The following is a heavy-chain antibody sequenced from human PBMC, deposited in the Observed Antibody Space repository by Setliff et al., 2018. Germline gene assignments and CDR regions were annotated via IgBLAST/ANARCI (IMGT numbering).Heavy chain of an antibody. J-gene: IGHJ3*02. D-gene: IGHD6-19*01. Sequence: GGSLRLSCAASGFTFSSYAMSWVRQAPGKGLEWVSAISGSGDSTYYADSVKGRFTISRDNSKNTVYLQMHSLRVADTAVYYCAREPTSSGWYGGDAFDIWGQGTMVTVSS. CDR3: AREPTSSGWYGGDAFDI. CDR2: ISGSGDST. V-gene: IGHV3-23*01. CDR1: GFTFSSYA.